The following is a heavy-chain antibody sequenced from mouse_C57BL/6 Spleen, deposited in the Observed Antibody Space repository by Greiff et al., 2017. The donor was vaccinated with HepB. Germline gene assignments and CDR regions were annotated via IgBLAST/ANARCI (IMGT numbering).Heavy chain of an antibody. Sequence: QVQLQQPGAELVRPGTSVKLSCKASGYTFTSYWMHWVKQRPGQGLEWIGVIDPSDSYTNYNQKFKGKATLTVDTSSSTAYMQLSSLTSEDSAVYYCARGGSTDYYAMDYWGQGTSVTVSS. V-gene: IGHV1-59*01. CDR3: ARGGSTDYYAMDY. CDR1: GYTFTSYW. CDR2: IDPSDSYT. D-gene: IGHD3-1*01. J-gene: IGHJ4*01.